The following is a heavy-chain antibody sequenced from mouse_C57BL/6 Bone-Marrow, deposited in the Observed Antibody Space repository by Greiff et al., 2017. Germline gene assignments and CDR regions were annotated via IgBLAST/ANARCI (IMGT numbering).Heavy chain of an antibody. D-gene: IGHD3-2*02. CDR1: GYTFTSYW. CDR2: IDPSDSAT. Sequence: QVQLQQPGAELVRPGSSVKLSCKASGYTFTSYWMHWVKQRPIQGLEWIGNIDPSDSATHYNQTFKDKATLTVDKSSSTAYMQLSSLTSEDSAVYYGARRDSSGYWFAYWGQGTLVTVSA. J-gene: IGHJ3*01. V-gene: IGHV1-52*01. CDR3: ARRDSSGYWFAY.